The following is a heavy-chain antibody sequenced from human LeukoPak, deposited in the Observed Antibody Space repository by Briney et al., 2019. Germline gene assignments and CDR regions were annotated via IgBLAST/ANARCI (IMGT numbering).Heavy chain of an antibody. D-gene: IGHD6-6*01. CDR1: GRSFSGYY. V-gene: IGHV4-34*01. J-gene: IGHJ5*02. CDR2: INHSGST. CDR3: ARGMYSSSSVDWFDP. Sequence: SETLSLTCAVYGRSFSGYYWSWIRQLPGKGLEWIGEINHSGSTNYNPSLKSRVTISVDTSKNQFSLKLSSVTAADTAVYYCARGMYSSSSVDWFDPWGQGTLVTVSS.